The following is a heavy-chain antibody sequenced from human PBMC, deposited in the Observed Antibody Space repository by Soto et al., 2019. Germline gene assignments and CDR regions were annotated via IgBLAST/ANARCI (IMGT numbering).Heavy chain of an antibody. CDR3: ARGYRQSGYSSSWVFDY. J-gene: IGHJ4*02. D-gene: IGHD6-13*01. Sequence: QVQLRESGPGLVKPSQTLSLTCTVSGGSINSGGYYWNWIRQHPGKGLEWIGYMYYSGSTYYNPFPTSRVIISADPSENHFSLKLSSVTAADTAVYFCARGYRQSGYSSSWVFDYWGQGTLVNVSS. CDR2: MYYSGST. V-gene: IGHV4-31*03. CDR1: GGSINSGGYY.